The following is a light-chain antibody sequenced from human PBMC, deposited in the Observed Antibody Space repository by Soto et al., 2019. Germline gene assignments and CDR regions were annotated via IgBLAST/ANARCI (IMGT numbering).Light chain of an antibody. J-gene: IGKJ1*01. CDR3: LQLSLLPQT. V-gene: IGKV2-24*01. CDR2: QVS. CDR1: QSLVYSDGNTY. Sequence: VLTQTPLSSPVTLGQPASISCRSSQSLVYSDGNTYLRWLQQRPGQPPRLLMYQVSNRFSGVAYRFSGSGAVTDITYKNNMVESDDVRVYSCLQLSLLPQTFGQGTKVEIK.